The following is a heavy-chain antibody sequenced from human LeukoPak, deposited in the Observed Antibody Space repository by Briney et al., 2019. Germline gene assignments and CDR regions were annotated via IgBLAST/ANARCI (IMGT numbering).Heavy chain of an antibody. CDR2: FDPEDGET. CDR1: GYTLTELS. CDR3: ATGDSSGWYVDY. Sequence: ASVKVSCKVSGYTLTELSMHWVRQAPGKGLEWMGGFDPEDGETIYAQKFQGRVTVTEDTSTDTAYMELSSLRSEDTAVYYCATGDSSGWYVDYWGQGTLVTVSS. V-gene: IGHV1-24*01. J-gene: IGHJ4*02. D-gene: IGHD6-19*01.